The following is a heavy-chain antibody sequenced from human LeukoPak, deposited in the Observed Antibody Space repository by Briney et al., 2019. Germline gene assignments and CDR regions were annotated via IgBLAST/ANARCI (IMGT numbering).Heavy chain of an antibody. J-gene: IGHJ4*02. CDR3: ARDVYGSYWAYFDY. CDR2: IYYSGST. V-gene: IGHV4-31*03. Sequence: PSETLSLTCTVSGGSISSGGYYWSWIRQHPGKGLEWIGYIYYSGSTYYNPSLKSRVTISVDTSKNQFSLKLSSVTAADTAVYYCARDVYGSYWAYFDYWGQGTLVTVSS. D-gene: IGHD3-10*01. CDR1: GGSISSGGYY.